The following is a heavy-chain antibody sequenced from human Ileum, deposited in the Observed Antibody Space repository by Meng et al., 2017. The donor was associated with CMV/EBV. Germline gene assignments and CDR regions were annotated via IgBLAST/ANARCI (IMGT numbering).Heavy chain of an antibody. Sequence: SGGTFRSYASSWVRQAPGQGLEWMGGIIPIFGTANYAQKFQGRVTITTDESTSTAYMELSSLRSEDTAVYYCARGFGAMVRGVMLDYWGQGTLVTVSS. CDR2: IIPIFGTA. V-gene: IGHV1-69*05. J-gene: IGHJ4*02. CDR1: GGTFRSYA. CDR3: ARGFGAMVRGVMLDY. D-gene: IGHD3-10*01.